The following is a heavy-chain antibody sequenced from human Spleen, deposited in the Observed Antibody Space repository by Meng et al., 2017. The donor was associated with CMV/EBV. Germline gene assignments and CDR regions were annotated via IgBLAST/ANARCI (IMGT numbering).Heavy chain of an antibody. CDR3: ARDHYYDSSGHYGMDV. D-gene: IGHD3-22*01. Sequence: GGSLRLSCAASGFTFSSYAMNWVRQAPGKGLEWISYISSSGSTIYYADSVKGRFTISRDNAKNSVYLQMNSLRAEDTAVYYCARDHYYDSSGHYGMDVWGQGTTVTVS. V-gene: IGHV3-48*03. J-gene: IGHJ6*02. CDR1: GFTFSSYA. CDR2: ISSSGSTI.